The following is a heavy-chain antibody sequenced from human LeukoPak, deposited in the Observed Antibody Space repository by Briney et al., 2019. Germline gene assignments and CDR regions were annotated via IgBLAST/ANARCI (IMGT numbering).Heavy chain of an antibody. CDR3: ARPPSRAAPGPFDY. Sequence: GESLKISCKASGYSFSSYWIGWVRQTPGKGLEWMGIIFPGDSDTRYTPSFQGQVTNPADKSISTAYLQWSSLKASDTAMCYCARPPSRAAPGPFDYWGQGTLVTVSS. D-gene: IGHD6-13*01. CDR1: GYSFSSYW. J-gene: IGHJ4*02. CDR2: IFPGDSDT. V-gene: IGHV5-51*01.